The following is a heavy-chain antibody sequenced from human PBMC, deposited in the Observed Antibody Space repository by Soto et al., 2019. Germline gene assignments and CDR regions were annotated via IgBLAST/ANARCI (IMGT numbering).Heavy chain of an antibody. Sequence: ASVKVSCKASGYTFTGYYMHWVRQAPGQGLEWMGWINPNSGGTNYAQKFQGWVTMTRDTSISTAYMELSRLRSDDTAVYYCARDARYCSGGSCYFESRWLDYWGQGTLVTVSS. V-gene: IGHV1-2*04. J-gene: IGHJ4*02. CDR2: INPNSGGT. D-gene: IGHD2-15*01. CDR3: ARDARYCSGGSCYFESRWLDY. CDR1: GYTFTGYY.